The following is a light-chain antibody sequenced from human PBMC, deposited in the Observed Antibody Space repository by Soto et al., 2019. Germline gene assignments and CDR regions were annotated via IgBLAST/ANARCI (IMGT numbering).Light chain of an antibody. J-gene: IGKJ1*01. CDR3: QQYGSSPST. CDR2: GAS. Sequence: EIVLTQSPGTLSLSPGERATLSCRASQSVSSNYITWYQQKPGQAPRRLIFGASSRATGNPDRFSGSGSGTDFTLTISRLEPEDFAVYYCQQYGSSPSTFGQGTKVEIK. V-gene: IGKV3-20*01. CDR1: QSVSSNY.